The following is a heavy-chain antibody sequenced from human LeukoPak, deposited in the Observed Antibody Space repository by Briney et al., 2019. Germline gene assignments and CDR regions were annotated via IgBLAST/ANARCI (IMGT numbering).Heavy chain of an antibody. D-gene: IGHD6-13*01. CDR2: NGGST. CDR1: GGSINSHY. J-gene: IGHJ4*02. Sequence: SETLSLTCSVSGGSINSHYWSWIRQSPGKGLEWIGYNGGSTNYNPSLKSRVTMSLDTSRGQFSLRLSSVTTADTAIYYCASRPAGSTWYGVFDYWSQGTLVTVSS. V-gene: IGHV4-59*11. CDR3: ASRPAGSTWYGVFDY.